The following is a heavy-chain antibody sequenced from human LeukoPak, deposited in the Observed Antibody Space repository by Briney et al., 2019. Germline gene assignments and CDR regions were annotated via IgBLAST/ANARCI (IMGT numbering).Heavy chain of an antibody. CDR2: IYYSGST. V-gene: IGHV4-59*01. D-gene: IGHD1-26*01. CDR1: GGSISSYY. J-gene: IGHJ4*02. Sequence: PSETLSLTCTVSGGSISSYYWSWIRQPAGKGLEWIGYIYYSGSTNYNPSLKSRVTISVDTSKNQFSLKLSSVTAADTAVYYCARSAFIVGAPKFDYWGQGTLVTVSS. CDR3: ARSAFIVGAPKFDY.